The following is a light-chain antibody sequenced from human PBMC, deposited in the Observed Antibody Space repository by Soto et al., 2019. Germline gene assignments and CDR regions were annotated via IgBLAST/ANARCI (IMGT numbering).Light chain of an antibody. CDR1: QSLLDSNGYNY. CDR2: LGS. Sequence: DIVMTQSPLSLPVSPGEPASISCRSSQSLLDSNGYNYLDWYLQKPGQSPQLLIYLGSNRASGVPDRFSGSGSGTDFTLKISIVEAEDVGVYYCMQALQTPLTFGGGTKVEIK. J-gene: IGKJ4*01. V-gene: IGKV2-28*01. CDR3: MQALQTPLT.